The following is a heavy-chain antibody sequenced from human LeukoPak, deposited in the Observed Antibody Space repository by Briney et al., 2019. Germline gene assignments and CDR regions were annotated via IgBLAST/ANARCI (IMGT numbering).Heavy chain of an antibody. CDR2: ISGSGGST. V-gene: IGHV3-23*01. Sequence: PGGSLRLSCAASGFTFSSYAMSCVREAPGKGLEWVSAISGSGGSTYYADSVKVWFTISRDNSKNTLYLQMNSLRAEDTVVYYCAKYGDPGIAVAGILPPYYFDYWGQGTLVTVSS. D-gene: IGHD6-19*01. CDR3: AKYGDPGIAVAGILPPYYFDY. J-gene: IGHJ4*02. CDR1: GFTFSSYA.